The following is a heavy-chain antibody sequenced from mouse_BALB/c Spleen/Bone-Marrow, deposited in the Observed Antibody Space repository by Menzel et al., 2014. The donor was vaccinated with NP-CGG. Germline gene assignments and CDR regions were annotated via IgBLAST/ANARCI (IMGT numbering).Heavy chain of an antibody. D-gene: IGHD2-1*01. Sequence: EVQLQQPGAELVKPGASVKLSCTASGFNIKDTYMHWVKQRPEQGLEWIGRIDPANGNTKYDPKFQGKATITADTSSNTAYLRLSSLTSEDTAVYYWARLGNYGYWGQGTTLTVSS. CDR2: IDPANGNT. J-gene: IGHJ2*01. CDR3: ARLGNYGY. V-gene: IGHV14-3*02. CDR1: GFNIKDTY.